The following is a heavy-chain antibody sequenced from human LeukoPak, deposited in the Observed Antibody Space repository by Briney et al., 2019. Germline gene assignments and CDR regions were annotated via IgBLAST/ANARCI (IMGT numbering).Heavy chain of an antibody. D-gene: IGHD3-22*01. CDR3: ARDSSGYYFFDY. J-gene: IGHJ4*02. Sequence: SQTLSLTCTVSGGSISSGSYYWSWIRQPAGKGLEWIGRIYTSGSTNYNPSLKSRVTISVDTSKNQFSLKPSSVTAADTAVYYCARDSSGYYFFDYWGQGTLVTVSS. CDR1: GGSISSGSYY. CDR2: IYTSGST. V-gene: IGHV4-61*02.